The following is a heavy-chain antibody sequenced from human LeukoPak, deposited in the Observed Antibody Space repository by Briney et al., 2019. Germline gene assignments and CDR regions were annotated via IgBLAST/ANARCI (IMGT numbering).Heavy chain of an antibody. CDR2: ISYDGSEK. CDR1: GFTFSTYA. J-gene: IGHJ4*02. Sequence: GRSLRLSCAASGFTFSTYAMHWVRQAPGEGLEWVAFISYDGSEKYYPDYVKGRFTISRDNSKNTLYLQINSLISEDTAVYYCASELRDGNYDFEYWGQGTLVTVSS. V-gene: IGHV3-30*04. CDR3: ASELRDGNYDFEY. D-gene: IGHD1-7*01.